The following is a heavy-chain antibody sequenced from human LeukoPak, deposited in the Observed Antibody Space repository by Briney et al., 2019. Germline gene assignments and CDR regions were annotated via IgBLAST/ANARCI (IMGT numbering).Heavy chain of an antibody. CDR2: INHSGST. V-gene: IGHV4-34*01. CDR1: GGSFSGYY. D-gene: IGHD3-22*01. CDR3: ARGPKLDSSGYPIGLDY. J-gene: IGHJ4*02. Sequence: SETLSLTCAVHGGSFSGYYWSWLRQPPGKGLEWIGEINHSGSTNYNPSLKSRVTISVDTSKNQFSLKLSSVTAADTAVYYCARGPKLDSSGYPIGLDYWGQGTLVTVSS.